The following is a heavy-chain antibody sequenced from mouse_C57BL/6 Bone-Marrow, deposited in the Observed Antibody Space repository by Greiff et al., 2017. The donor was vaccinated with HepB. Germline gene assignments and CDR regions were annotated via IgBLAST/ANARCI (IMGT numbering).Heavy chain of an antibody. J-gene: IGHJ4*01. V-gene: IGHV14-2*01. CDR1: GFNIKDYY. Sequence: DVQLQESGAELVKPGASVKLSCTASGFNIKDYYMHWVKQRTEQGLEWIGRIDPEDGETKYAPKFQGKATITADTSSNTAYLQLSSLTSEDTAVYYCARWLLRYPYYYAMDYWGQGTSVTVSS. D-gene: IGHD1-1*01. CDR3: ARWLLRYPYYYAMDY. CDR2: IDPEDGET.